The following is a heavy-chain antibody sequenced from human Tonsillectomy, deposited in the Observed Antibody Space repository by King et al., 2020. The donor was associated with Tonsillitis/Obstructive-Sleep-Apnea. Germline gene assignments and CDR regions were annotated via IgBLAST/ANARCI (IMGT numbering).Heavy chain of an antibody. Sequence: VQLVESGGGVVQHGRSLRLSCAASGFNFDDYGMHWVRQAPGKGLEWVAVIWYDSRNKEYAASVKGRCTLSRDNSKNTVNLQIDNLRAEDTAVYYCAKSEGHFAEPIDFWGQGTLVTVSS. CDR2: IWYDSRNK. V-gene: IGHV3-33*06. CDR3: AKSEGHFAEPIDF. D-gene: IGHD3-3*02. J-gene: IGHJ4*02. CDR1: GFNFDDYG.